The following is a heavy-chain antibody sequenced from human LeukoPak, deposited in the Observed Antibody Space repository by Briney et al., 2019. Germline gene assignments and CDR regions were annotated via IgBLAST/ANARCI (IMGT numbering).Heavy chain of an antibody. CDR1: GFTFSNYG. Sequence: GRSLRLSCAASGFTFSNYGMHWVRQAPGKGLEWVAVIWYDGSNKYYADSVKGRFTISRDNSKNTLYLQMNSLRAEDTAVYYCARGDYGDYVYYYYGMDVWGQGTTVTVSS. V-gene: IGHV3-33*01. CDR3: ARGDYGDYVYYYYGMDV. J-gene: IGHJ6*02. CDR2: IWYDGSNK. D-gene: IGHD4-17*01.